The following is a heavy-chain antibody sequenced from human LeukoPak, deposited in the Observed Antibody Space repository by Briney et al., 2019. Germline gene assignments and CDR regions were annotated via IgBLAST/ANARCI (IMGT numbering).Heavy chain of an antibody. CDR2: INGEGSRI. J-gene: IGHJ6*02. CDR1: GFNLRTYW. CDR3: ARDPGYHYYGMDV. Sequence: TGGSLRLSCAVTGFNLRTYWIHWVRHSPGRGLEWVARINGEGSRISYADSVRGRFTISRDNAKNTAYLQMNSLRAEDTALYYCARDPGYHYYGMDVWGQGTTVVVSS. V-gene: IGHV3-74*01.